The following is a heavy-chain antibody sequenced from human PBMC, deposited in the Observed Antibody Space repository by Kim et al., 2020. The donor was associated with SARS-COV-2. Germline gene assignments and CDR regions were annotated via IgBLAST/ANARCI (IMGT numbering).Heavy chain of an antibody. CDR1: GYTFSKYW. CDR2: IYPDDSDT. Sequence: VASRKISFQRSGYTFSKYWLAWVRQTPDKGLEWVGIIYPDDSDTKYSPSFQGRVIISADTSSSTAFLQWRSLQASDTAMYYCAKTSRTGLATGY. CDR3: AKTSRTGLATGY. V-gene: IGHV5-51*01. J-gene: IGHJ4*03.